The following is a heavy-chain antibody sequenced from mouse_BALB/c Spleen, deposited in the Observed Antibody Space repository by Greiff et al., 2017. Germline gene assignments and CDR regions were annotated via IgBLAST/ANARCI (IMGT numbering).Heavy chain of an antibody. D-gene: IGHD2-3*01. CDR1: GYTFTSYW. J-gene: IGHJ2*01. Sequence: VQLQQPGAELVKPGASVKLSCKASGYTFTSYWMHWVKQRPGQGLEWIGEINPSNGRTNYNEKFKSKATLTVDKSSSTAYMQLSSLTSEDSAVYYCARYDVYYFDYWGQGTTLTVSS. V-gene: IGHV1S81*02. CDR3: ARYDVYYFDY. CDR2: INPSNGRT.